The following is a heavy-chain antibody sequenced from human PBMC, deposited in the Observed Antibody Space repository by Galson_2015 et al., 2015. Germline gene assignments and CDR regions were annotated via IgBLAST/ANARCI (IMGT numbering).Heavy chain of an antibody. CDR3: ARGGVLGAVAGPFDY. CDR1: GFTFSSYA. CDR2: ISYDGSNK. V-gene: IGHV3-30*01. J-gene: IGHJ4*02. D-gene: IGHD6-19*01. Sequence: SLRLSCAASGFTFSSYAMHWVRQAPGKGLEWAAVISYDGSNKYYADSVKGRFTISRDNSKNTLYLQMNSLRAEDTAVYYCARGGVLGAVAGPFDYWGQGTLVTVSS.